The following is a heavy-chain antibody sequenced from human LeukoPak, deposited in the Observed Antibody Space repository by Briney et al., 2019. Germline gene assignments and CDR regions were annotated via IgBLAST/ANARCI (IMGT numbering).Heavy chain of an antibody. Sequence: GGSLRLSCAASGFTFSTYSMDWVRQAPGKGLEWVGRIRSKANDHATAYAASVRGRFTISRDDSKNTAYLQMNSLKTGDTAVYYCTRRLMTTVNDYWGQGTLVTVSS. V-gene: IGHV3-73*01. CDR2: IRSKANDHAT. CDR3: TRRLMTTVNDY. CDR1: GFTFSTYS. D-gene: IGHD4-17*01. J-gene: IGHJ4*02.